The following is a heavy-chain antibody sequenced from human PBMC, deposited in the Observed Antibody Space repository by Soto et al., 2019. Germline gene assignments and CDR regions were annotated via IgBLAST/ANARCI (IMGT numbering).Heavy chain of an antibody. Sequence: GESLKISCKGSGYSFTSYWIGWVRQMPGKGLEWMGIIYSGDSDTRYSPSFQGQVTISADKSISTAYLQWSSLKASDTAMYYCARLGAAAGTPIYYGMDVWGQGTTLTVSS. CDR3: ARLGAAAGTPIYYGMDV. V-gene: IGHV5-51*01. D-gene: IGHD6-13*01. CDR1: GYSFTSYW. CDR2: IYSGDSDT. J-gene: IGHJ6*02.